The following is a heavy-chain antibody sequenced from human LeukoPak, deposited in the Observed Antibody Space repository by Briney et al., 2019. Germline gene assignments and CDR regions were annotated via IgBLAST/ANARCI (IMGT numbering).Heavy chain of an antibody. Sequence: PSGTLSLTCAVSGGSISSSNWWSWVRQPPGKGLEWIGYIYYSGSTYYNPSLKSRVTISVDTSKNQFSLKLSSVTAADTAVYYCAREAPAGNSSGYPFPDAFDIWGQGTMVTVSS. CDR2: IYYSGST. CDR1: GGSISSSNW. V-gene: IGHV4-4*02. D-gene: IGHD3-22*01. CDR3: AREAPAGNSSGYPFPDAFDI. J-gene: IGHJ3*02.